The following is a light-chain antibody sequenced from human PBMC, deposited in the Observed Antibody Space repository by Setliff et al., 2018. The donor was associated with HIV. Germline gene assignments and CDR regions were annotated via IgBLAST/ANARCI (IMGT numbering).Light chain of an antibody. Sequence: QSVLTQPASVSGSPGQSIAISCTGTSSDVGIYNLVSWYQHHPGKAPKHIIYEVNKRPSGVSNRFSGSKSGNTASLTISGLQPEDETDYYCCSYTTYSTYVFGTGTKVTVL. J-gene: IGLJ1*01. CDR2: EVN. CDR3: CSYTTYSTYV. V-gene: IGLV2-23*02. CDR1: SSDVGIYNL.